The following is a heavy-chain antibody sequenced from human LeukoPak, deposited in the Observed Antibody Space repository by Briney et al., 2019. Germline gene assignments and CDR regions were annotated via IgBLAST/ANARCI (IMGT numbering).Heavy chain of an antibody. CDR3: ARDSKPQPDIVVVVADAFDY. D-gene: IGHD2-15*01. Sequence: ASVKVSCKASGYTFTSYAMHWVRQAPGQGLEWMGWINPNSGGTNYAQKFQGRVTMTRDTSISTAYMELSRLRSDDTAVYYCARDSKPQPDIVVVVADAFDYWGQGTLVTVSS. CDR1: GYTFTSYA. J-gene: IGHJ4*02. V-gene: IGHV1-2*02. CDR2: INPNSGGT.